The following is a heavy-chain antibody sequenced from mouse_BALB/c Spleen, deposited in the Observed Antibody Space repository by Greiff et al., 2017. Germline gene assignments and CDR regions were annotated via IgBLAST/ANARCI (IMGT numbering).Heavy chain of an antibody. CDR3: ARSNYYGSPYWYFDV. CDR2: ISYSGST. Sequence: EVQRVESGPSLVKPSQTLSLTCSVTGDSITSGYWNWIRKFPGNKLEYMGYISYSGSTYYNPSLKSRISITRDTSKNQYYLQLNSVTTEDTATYYCARSNYYGSPYWYFDVWGAGTTVTVSS. CDR1: GDSITSGY. J-gene: IGHJ1*01. D-gene: IGHD1-1*01. V-gene: IGHV3-8*02.